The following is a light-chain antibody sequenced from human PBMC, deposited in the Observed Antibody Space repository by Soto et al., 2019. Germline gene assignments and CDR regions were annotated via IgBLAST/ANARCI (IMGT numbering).Light chain of an antibody. Sequence: DIQMTQSPASLSASVGDRVTITCRASQGINNYLAWHQQKPGKVPKLLISGGSTLQSGVPSRFSGSGSGTEFTLTISSLQPEDVATYYCQKYDSAPWTFGQGTRVEI. V-gene: IGKV1-27*01. CDR2: GGS. CDR1: QGINNY. CDR3: QKYDSAPWT. J-gene: IGKJ1*01.